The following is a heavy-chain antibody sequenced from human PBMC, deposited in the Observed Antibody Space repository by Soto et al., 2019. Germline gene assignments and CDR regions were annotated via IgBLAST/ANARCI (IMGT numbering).Heavy chain of an antibody. V-gene: IGHV3-21*04. Sequence: GGSLRLSCAASGFTFNTYAMHWVRQSPGKGLEWVAFISSGSDYIYYADSVKGRFTISRDNAESSMSLHMNSLTDDDTALYYCASEFCTGGSCYSRIFDYWGHGALVTVSS. CDR3: ASEFCTGGSCYSRIFDY. CDR2: ISSGSDYI. J-gene: IGHJ4*01. D-gene: IGHD2-15*01. CDR1: GFTFNTYA.